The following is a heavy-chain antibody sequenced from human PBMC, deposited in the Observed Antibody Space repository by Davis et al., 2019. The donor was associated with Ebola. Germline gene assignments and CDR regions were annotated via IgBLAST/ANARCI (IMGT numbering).Heavy chain of an antibody. D-gene: IGHD6-6*01. CDR3: ARQFSSSGNY. CDR2: IYPGDSTT. CDR1: GYNFTKYW. J-gene: IGHJ4*02. Sequence: GESLKISCQASGYNFTKYWIGWVRQMPGKGPEWVGIIYPGDSTTRYSPSSQGQVTISVDKSVTTAYLQWSSLKASDSAMYFCARQFSSSGNYWGQGTLVTVSS. V-gene: IGHV5-51*01.